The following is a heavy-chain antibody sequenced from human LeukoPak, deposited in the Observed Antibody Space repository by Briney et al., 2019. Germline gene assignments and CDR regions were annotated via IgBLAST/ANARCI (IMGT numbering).Heavy chain of an antibody. D-gene: IGHD3-3*01. CDR3: ARSDYDFWSGYFS. Sequence: SETLSLTCTVSGYSISSGYYWGWNRQPPGKGLEWIGSIYHSGSTYYNPSLKSRVTISVDTSKNQFSLKLSSVTAADTAVYYCARSDYDFWSGYFSWGQGTLVTVSS. CDR2: IYHSGST. CDR1: GYSISSGYY. J-gene: IGHJ5*02. V-gene: IGHV4-38-2*02.